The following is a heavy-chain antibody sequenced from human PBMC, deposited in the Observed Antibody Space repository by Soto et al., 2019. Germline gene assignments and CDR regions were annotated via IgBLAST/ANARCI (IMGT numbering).Heavy chain of an antibody. J-gene: IGHJ6*02. CDR3: ARVIEAYSNYGMDV. D-gene: IGHD3-16*02. V-gene: IGHV3-30*03. CDR1: GFTFSSYG. CDR2: ISFDGNSK. Sequence: GGSLRLSCAASGFTFSSYGMHWVRQAPGKGLEWVAVISFDGNSKYYADSVKGRFTISRDNSKNTLYLQMNSLRAEDTAVYYCARVIEAYSNYGMDVWGQGTTVTVSS.